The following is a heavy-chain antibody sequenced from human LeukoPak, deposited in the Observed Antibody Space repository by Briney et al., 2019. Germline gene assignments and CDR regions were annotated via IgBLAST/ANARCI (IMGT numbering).Heavy chain of an antibody. Sequence: NPSETLSLTCAAYGGSFSGYYWSWIRQPPGKGLEWIGYIYSSGSTNYNPSLKSRVTISVDTSKNQFSLNLSSVTAADTAVYYCARDTASLFDYWGQGTLVTVSS. D-gene: IGHD5-18*01. V-gene: IGHV4-59*01. CDR2: IYSSGST. CDR1: GGSFSGYY. J-gene: IGHJ4*02. CDR3: ARDTASLFDY.